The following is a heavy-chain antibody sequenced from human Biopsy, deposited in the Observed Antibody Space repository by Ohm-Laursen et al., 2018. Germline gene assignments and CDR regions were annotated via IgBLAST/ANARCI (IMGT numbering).Heavy chain of an antibody. V-gene: IGHV1-18*01. CDR1: GYTFGNYG. Sequence: SVKVSCKASGYTFGNYGISWVRQAPGQGLERMGWISVYNGNTDYPHKFQGRVTLTTDTSTSTAYTELRSLTSDDTAIYYCARDVVGRGASFFDFWGQGTSVTVSS. CDR3: ARDVVGRGASFFDF. J-gene: IGHJ4*02. CDR2: ISVYNGNT. D-gene: IGHD1-26*01.